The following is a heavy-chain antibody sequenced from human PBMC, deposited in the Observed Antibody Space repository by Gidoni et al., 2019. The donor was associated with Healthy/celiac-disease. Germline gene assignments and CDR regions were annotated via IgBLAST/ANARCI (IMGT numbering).Heavy chain of an antibody. Sequence: QVQLVQSGAEVKKPGSSVKVSCKASGGTFSSYAISWVRQAPGQGLEWMGGIIPIFGTANYAQKFQGRVTITADKSTSTAYMELSSLRSEDTAVYYCARSIAVAGPGSYYYGMDVWGQGTTVTVSS. CDR3: ARSIAVAGPGSYYYGMDV. D-gene: IGHD6-19*01. CDR1: GGTFSSYA. CDR2: IIPIFGTA. V-gene: IGHV1-69*06. J-gene: IGHJ6*02.